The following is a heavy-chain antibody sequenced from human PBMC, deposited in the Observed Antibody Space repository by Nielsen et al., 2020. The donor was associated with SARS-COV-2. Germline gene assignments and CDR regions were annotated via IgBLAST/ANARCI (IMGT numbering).Heavy chain of an antibody. CDR1: GFTFDDYG. CDR2: INWNGGST. D-gene: IGHD1-26*01. J-gene: IGHJ4*02. Sequence: GESLKISCAASGFTFDDYGMSWVRQAPGKGLEWVSGINWNGGSTGYADSVKGRFTISRDNAKNSLYLQMNSLRAEDTALYYCAKLSGSYSPFDYWGQGTLVTVSS. CDR3: AKLSGSYSPFDY. V-gene: IGHV3-20*04.